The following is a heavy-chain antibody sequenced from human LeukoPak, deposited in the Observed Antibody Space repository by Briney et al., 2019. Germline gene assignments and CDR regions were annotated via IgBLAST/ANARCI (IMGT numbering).Heavy chain of an antibody. J-gene: IGHJ6*03. CDR1: GFTFSTYG. D-gene: IGHD2-8*01. CDR2: IRYDGSKT. V-gene: IGHV3-30*02. Sequence: GGSLRLSCAASGFTFSTYGIHWARQAPGKGLEWVAFIRYDGSKTHYADSVKGRFTISRDNSKNMVYLQMYSLRAEDTAVYYCARDFADPNGHPPLYYYYYYMDVWGKGTTVTVSS. CDR3: ARDFADPNGHPPLYYYYYYMDV.